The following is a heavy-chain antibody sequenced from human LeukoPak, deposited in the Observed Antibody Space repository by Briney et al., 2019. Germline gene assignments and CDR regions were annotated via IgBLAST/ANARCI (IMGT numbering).Heavy chain of an antibody. D-gene: IGHD2-8*01. CDR1: GYTFTSYD. CDR2: MNPNSGNT. Sequence: ASVKVSRKASGYTFTSYDINWVRQATGQGLEWMGWMNPNSGNTGYAQKFQGRVTMTRNTSISTAYMELSSLRSEDTAVYYCARGLMVYAGIRFDPWGQGTLVTVSS. V-gene: IGHV1-8*01. J-gene: IGHJ5*02. CDR3: ARGLMVYAGIRFDP.